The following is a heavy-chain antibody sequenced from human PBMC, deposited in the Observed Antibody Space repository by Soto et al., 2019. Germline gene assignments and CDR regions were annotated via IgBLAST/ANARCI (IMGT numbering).Heavy chain of an antibody. CDR1: GYTFTSYA. J-gene: IGHJ4*02. CDR3: ARDVNSGTFDY. V-gene: IGHV1-18*01. D-gene: IGHD3-10*01. Sequence: QVQLVQSEAEVKKPGASVKVSCKASGYTFTSYAISWVRQAPGQGLEWMGWISAHNGNTKYAQKLQGRVTMTTDTSTSTAYMDLRSLRSDDTAVYYCARDVNSGTFDYWGQGTLVTVSS. CDR2: ISAHNGNT.